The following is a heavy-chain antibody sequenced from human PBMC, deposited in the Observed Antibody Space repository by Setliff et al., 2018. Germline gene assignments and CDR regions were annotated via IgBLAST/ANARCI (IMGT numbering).Heavy chain of an antibody. CDR2: ISPHTGNT. CDR1: GYTFSDDG. Sequence: ASVKVSCKASGYTFSDDGISWVGQTPGQGLEWMGWISPHTGNTFYAPQFQGRVIMTTDTSTHTAYMDLRSLRSEDTALYYCSRLFRYCTTTTCQRASGAEFWGQVTLVTFSS. D-gene: IGHD2-8*01. CDR3: SRLFRYCTTTTCQRASGAEF. J-gene: IGHJ1*01. V-gene: IGHV1-18*01.